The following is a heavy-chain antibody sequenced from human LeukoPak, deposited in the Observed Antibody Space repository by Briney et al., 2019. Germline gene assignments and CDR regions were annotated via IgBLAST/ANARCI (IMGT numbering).Heavy chain of an antibody. Sequence: ASVKVSCKASGGTFSGYAIGWVRHAPGQGLEWMGGIIPIFGTANYAQKFHGRVTITADESTSTAYMELSSLRSEDTAVYYCAREENYYDSSGAPGYYYGMDVWGQGTTVTVSS. CDR1: GGTFSGYA. D-gene: IGHD3-22*01. J-gene: IGHJ6*02. V-gene: IGHV1-69*13. CDR2: IIPIFGTA. CDR3: AREENYYDSSGAPGYYYGMDV.